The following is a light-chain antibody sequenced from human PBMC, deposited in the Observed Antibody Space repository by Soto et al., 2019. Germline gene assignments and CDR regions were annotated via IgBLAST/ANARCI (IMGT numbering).Light chain of an antibody. CDR2: AAS. V-gene: IGKV3-15*01. CDR1: QSVSSH. J-gene: IGKJ4*01. Sequence: IVMTQSPGTLSVSPGERVTLSCRASQSVSSHLPWYQQKPGQAPRLLMYAASTRANGVPPRFSGSGSGTEFTLTITSLQSEDFALYYCQQYNDLVTFGGGTKVEIK. CDR3: QQYNDLVT.